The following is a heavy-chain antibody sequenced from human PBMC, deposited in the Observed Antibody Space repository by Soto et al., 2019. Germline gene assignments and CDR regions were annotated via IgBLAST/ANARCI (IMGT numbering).Heavy chain of an antibody. J-gene: IGHJ4*02. CDR1: GFTFSSYG. D-gene: IGHD3-16*01. Sequence: PGGSRRLSCAASGFTFSSYGMHWVRQAPGKGLEWVAFIWHDGGNKFYAESVKGRFTISRDNSKNTLYLQMTSLSAEDTAMYYCARDGDVNTGFGKDYWGQGTLVTVSS. V-gene: IGHV3-33*01. CDR3: ARDGDVNTGFGKDY. CDR2: IWHDGGNK.